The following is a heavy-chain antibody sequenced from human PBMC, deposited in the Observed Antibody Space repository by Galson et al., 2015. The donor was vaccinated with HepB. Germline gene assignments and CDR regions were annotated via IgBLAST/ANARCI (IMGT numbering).Heavy chain of an antibody. CDR1: GGTFSSQT. J-gene: IGHJ3*02. CDR2: IITIHGIA. D-gene: IGHD6-19*01. Sequence: SVKVSCKASGGTFSSQTITWVRQAPGQGLEWMGRIITIHGIANYAQKFQGRVTIIADKSTSTAYMELSSLRAEDTAVYYCARDLEQWHDVFDIWGQGTMVTVSS. V-gene: IGHV1-69*04. CDR3: ARDLEQWHDVFDI.